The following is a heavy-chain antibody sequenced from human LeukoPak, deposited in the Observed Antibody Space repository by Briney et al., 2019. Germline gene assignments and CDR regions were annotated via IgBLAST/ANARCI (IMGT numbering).Heavy chain of an antibody. CDR3: ARVSALEGPGDY. CDR1: GFTFSSYS. V-gene: IGHV3-21*01. D-gene: IGHD3-10*01. CDR2: ISSSSYI. J-gene: IGHJ4*02. Sequence: GGSLRLSCAASGFTFSSYSMNWVRQAPGKGLEWVSSISSSSYIYYADSVKGRFTISRVNAKNSLYLQMNSLRAEDTAVYYCARVSALEGPGDYWGQGTLVTVSS.